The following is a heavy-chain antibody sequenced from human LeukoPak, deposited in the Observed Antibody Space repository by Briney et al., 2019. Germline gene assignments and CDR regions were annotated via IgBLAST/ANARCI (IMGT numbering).Heavy chain of an antibody. Sequence: PSETLSLTCTVSRVSISTYYWHSIRQPPGKGLEWIGFVFYTGDTNHNPSLNGRVSISVDTSNNQFSLRLTSVTPADTAIYYCARGGSLVEWSFDYWGQGHLVTVSS. D-gene: IGHD1-26*01. V-gene: IGHV4-59*01. CDR2: VFYTGDT. CDR1: RVSISTYY. CDR3: ARGGSLVEWSFDY. J-gene: IGHJ4*02.